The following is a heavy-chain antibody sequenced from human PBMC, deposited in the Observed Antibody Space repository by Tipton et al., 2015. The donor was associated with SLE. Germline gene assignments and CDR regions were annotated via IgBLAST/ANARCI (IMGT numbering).Heavy chain of an antibody. J-gene: IGHJ4*02. D-gene: IGHD6-19*01. V-gene: IGHV1-18*01. CDR2: ISAYNGNT. CDR3: AIAVVGTLFFDY. CDR1: GYTFSSYG. Sequence: QSGPEVKKPGASVKVSCKASGYTFSSYGIIWVRQAPGQGLEWMGWISAYNGNTNCAQKLQGRVTMTTDASTSTAYMELRSLRSDDTAVYYCAIAVVGTLFFDYWGQGTPVTVSS.